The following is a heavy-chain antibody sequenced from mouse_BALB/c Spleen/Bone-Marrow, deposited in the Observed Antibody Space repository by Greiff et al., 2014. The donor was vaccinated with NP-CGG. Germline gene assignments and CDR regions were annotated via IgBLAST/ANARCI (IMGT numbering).Heavy chain of an antibody. D-gene: IGHD1-1*01. CDR3: ARDYYGSSYGFAY. V-gene: IGHV1-18*01. CDR2: INPYNGGT. J-gene: IGHJ3*01. Sequence: DVQLQESGPELVKPGASMKISCKASGYSFTGYTMNWVKQSHGKSLEWIGLINPYNGGTSYNQKFKGKATLTVDKSSSTAYMELLNLTSEDSAVYYCARDYYGSSYGFAYWGQGTLVTVSA. CDR1: GYSFTGYT.